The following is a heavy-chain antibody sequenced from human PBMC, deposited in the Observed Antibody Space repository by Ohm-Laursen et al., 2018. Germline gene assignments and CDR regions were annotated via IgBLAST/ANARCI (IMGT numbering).Heavy chain of an antibody. CDR2: ISSSTTYI. Sequence: SLRLSCAASGFTFDDYAIHWVRQAPGKGLEWVSSISSSTTYIYYADSVKGRFTISRDNAKNSLYLQMNSLRAEDSAVYYCARGHPTGYYFAMDVWGQGTTVTVSS. V-gene: IGHV3-21*01. CDR3: ARGHPTGYYFAMDV. CDR1: GFTFDDYA. J-gene: IGHJ6*02.